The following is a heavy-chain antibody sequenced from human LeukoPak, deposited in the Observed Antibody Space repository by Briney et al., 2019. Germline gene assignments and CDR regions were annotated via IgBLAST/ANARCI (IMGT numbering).Heavy chain of an antibody. V-gene: IGHV1-69*01. D-gene: IGHD2-2*01. CDR1: GGTFSSYA. CDR2: IIPIFGTA. Sequence: SVKVSCKASGGTFSSYAISWMRQAPGQGLEWMGGIIPIFGTANYAQKFQGRVTITADESTSTAYMELSSLRSEDTAVYYCARGHCSSTSCLFYYWGQGTLVTVSS. J-gene: IGHJ4*02. CDR3: ARGHCSSTSCLFYY.